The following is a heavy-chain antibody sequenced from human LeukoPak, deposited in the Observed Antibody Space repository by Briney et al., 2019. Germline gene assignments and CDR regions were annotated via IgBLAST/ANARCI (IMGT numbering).Heavy chain of an antibody. CDR2: ISSSSSYT. V-gene: IGHV3-11*03. CDR3: AMTYYYDSSGHGTLDY. J-gene: IGHJ4*02. D-gene: IGHD3-22*01. CDR1: GFTFSDYY. Sequence: GGSLRLSCAASGFTFSDYYMSWIRQAPGKGLEWVSYISSSSSYTNYADSVKGRFTISRDNAKNSLYLQMNSLRAEDTAVYYCAMTYYYDSSGHGTLDYWGQGTLVTVSS.